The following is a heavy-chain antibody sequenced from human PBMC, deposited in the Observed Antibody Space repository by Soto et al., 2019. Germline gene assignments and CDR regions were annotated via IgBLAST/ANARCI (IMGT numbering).Heavy chain of an antibody. CDR1: GFTFDDYA. V-gene: IGHV3-9*01. CDR3: AKDREDRKGYSDY. D-gene: IGHD1-26*01. J-gene: IGHJ4*02. CDR2: ISWNSGSI. Sequence: EVQLVESGGGLVQPGRSLRLSCAASGFTFDDYAMHWVRQAPGKGLEWVSGISWNSGSIGYADSVKGRFTISRDNAKNSLYLQMNSLRAEDTALYYCAKDREDRKGYSDYWGQGTLVTVSS.